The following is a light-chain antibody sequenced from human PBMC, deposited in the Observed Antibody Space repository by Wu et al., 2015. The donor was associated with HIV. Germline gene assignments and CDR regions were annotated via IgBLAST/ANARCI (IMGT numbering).Light chain of an antibody. CDR2: DAS. V-gene: IGKV1-13*02. J-gene: IGKJ5*01. CDR1: QNIFAY. Sequence: IQLTQSPSSLSASIGDRVNITCRASQNIFAYLAWYQQTPGKAPRVLIYDASTLQSGVSSRFSGSGSGADFTLTISGLQREDFAVYFCQQLNSFPLTFGQGSRLE. CDR3: QQLNSFPLT.